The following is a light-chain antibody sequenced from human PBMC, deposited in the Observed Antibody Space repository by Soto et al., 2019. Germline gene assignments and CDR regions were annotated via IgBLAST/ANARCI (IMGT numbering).Light chain of an antibody. CDR1: QGLGTN. CDR3: QLYNHWPLS. J-gene: IGKJ4*01. CDR2: AAS. Sequence: TVMTQSPATLSVSPGERATLSCRASQGLGTNLAWYQQRPGQTPRLLIYAASTRATGVPARFSGSGSETEFTLTITTLQSEDFAVYYCQLYNHWPLSFGVGTKVEIK. V-gene: IGKV3-15*01.